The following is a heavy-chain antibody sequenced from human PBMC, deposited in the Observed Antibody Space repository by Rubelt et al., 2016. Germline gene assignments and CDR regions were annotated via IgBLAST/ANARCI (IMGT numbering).Heavy chain of an antibody. Sequence: QVQVVQSGAEVKKPGASVTVSCKTSGYTFTNYAIHWVRQAPGQRLEWMGWTNTAYGNTRYSQRFQGRGGCTRDTSASTGYLERGSLRSEDTAVYYCARVPRLRFLEWLRGYDFDYWGQGTLVTVSS. CDR2: TNTAYGNT. CDR1: GYTFTNYA. D-gene: IGHD3-3*01. V-gene: IGHV1-3*04. J-gene: IGHJ4*02. CDR3: ARVPRLRFLEWLRGYDFDY.